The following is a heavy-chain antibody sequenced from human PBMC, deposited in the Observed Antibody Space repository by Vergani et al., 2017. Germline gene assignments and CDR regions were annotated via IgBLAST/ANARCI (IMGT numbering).Heavy chain of an antibody. J-gene: IGHJ4*02. CDR3: ARVGCSSTSCYVGPYYFDY. V-gene: IGHV3-9*01. D-gene: IGHD2-2*01. CDR1: GFTFQAFA. CDR2: IDRNYGVK. Sequence: VEAGGGLVQPGGSLRLSCTASGFTFQAFAFHWVRQVSGRGLEWVSGIDRNYGVKNGNSFEGRFSISRDNAKKAVFLQMNNLRAEDTAVYYCARVGCSSTSCYVGPYYFDYWGQGTLVTVSS.